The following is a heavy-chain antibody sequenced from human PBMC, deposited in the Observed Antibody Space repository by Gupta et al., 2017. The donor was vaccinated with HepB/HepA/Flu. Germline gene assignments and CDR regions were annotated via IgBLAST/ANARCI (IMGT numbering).Heavy chain of an antibody. J-gene: IGHJ4*02. CDR2: INPNSGGT. D-gene: IGHD3-22*01. CDR1: GYTFTYYY. CDR3: APLGYDSSGSYYLDH. V-gene: IGHV1-2*02. Sequence: QVQLVQSGAEVKKPGASVKVSCKASGYTFTYYYIHWVRQAPGQGLEWMGWINPNSGGTDYAQKFQGRVTMTRDTSTSTAYMELSRLRSDDTAVYYCAPLGYDSSGSYYLDHWGQGTLVTVSS.